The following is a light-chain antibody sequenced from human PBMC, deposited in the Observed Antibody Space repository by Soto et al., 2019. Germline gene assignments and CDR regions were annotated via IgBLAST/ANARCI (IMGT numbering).Light chain of an antibody. CDR2: RNN. CDR1: SSNIGSNY. Sequence: QSVLTQPPSASGTPGQRVTISCSGSSSNIGSNYVYWYQQLPGTAPKLLIYRNNQRPSGVPDRFSGSKSGTSASLAISGLRYEDEAYYYCAAWDDSLRGHYVFGTGTKLTVL. V-gene: IGLV1-47*01. J-gene: IGLJ1*01. CDR3: AAWDDSLRGHYV.